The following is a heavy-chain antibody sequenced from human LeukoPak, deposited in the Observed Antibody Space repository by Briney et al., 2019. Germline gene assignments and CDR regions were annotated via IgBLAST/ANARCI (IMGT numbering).Heavy chain of an antibody. CDR1: GYKFTSYW. Sequence: GESLRISCKGSGYKFTSYWISWVRQLPGKGLEWMGRIDPSDSYTNYSPSFQGHVTISSDKSISTAYLQWSSLKASDTAMCYCATTNYDILTGLHNGGAFDIWGQGTKVTVSS. D-gene: IGHD3-9*01. CDR2: IDPSDSYT. J-gene: IGHJ3*02. CDR3: ATTNYDILTGLHNGGAFDI. V-gene: IGHV5-10-1*01.